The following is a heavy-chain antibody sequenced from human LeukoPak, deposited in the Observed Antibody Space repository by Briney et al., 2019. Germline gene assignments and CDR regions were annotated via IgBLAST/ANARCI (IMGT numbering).Heavy chain of an antibody. CDR2: IYSGGST. Sequence: GGSLRLSCAASGFTVSSNYMSWVRQAPGKGLEWVSVIYSGGSTYYADSVKGRFTISRDNSKNTLYLQMNSLRAEDTAVYYCARDNSPFSWLARTSMDVWGQGTTVTVSS. V-gene: IGHV3-66*01. CDR1: GFTVSSNY. J-gene: IGHJ6*02. CDR3: ARDNSPFSWLARTSMDV. D-gene: IGHD6-19*01.